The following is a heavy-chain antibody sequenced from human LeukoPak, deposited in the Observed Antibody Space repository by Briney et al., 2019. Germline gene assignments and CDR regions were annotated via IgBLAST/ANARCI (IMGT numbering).Heavy chain of an antibody. Sequence: ASVTVSCTVSGYTLTELSMHWVRQAPGKGLEWMGGFDPEDGETIYAQKFQGRVTMTEDTSTDTAYMELSSLRSEDTAVYYCATDEFRCSGGSCYSFSFQHWGQGTLVTVSS. J-gene: IGHJ1*01. CDR1: GYTLTELS. CDR2: FDPEDGET. D-gene: IGHD2-15*01. V-gene: IGHV1-24*01. CDR3: ATDEFRCSGGSCYSFSFQH.